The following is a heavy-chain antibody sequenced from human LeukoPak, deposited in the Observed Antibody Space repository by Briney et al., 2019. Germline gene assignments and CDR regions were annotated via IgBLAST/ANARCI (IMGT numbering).Heavy chain of an antibody. CDR1: GYSFADYY. V-gene: IGHV1-2*02. Sequence: ASVKVSCKASGYSFADYYMHWVRQAPGQGLEWMGWINPNSGGTNYAQKFQGRVTMTRDTFISTAYMELSRLRSDDTAVYYCARSLYTVTLDYWGQGTLVTVSS. D-gene: IGHD4-17*01. CDR2: INPNSGGT. CDR3: ARSLYTVTLDY. J-gene: IGHJ4*02.